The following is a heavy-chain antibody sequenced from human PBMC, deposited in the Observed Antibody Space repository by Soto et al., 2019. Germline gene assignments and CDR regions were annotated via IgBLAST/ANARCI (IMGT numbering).Heavy chain of an antibody. D-gene: IGHD5-12*01. J-gene: IGHJ6*02. Sequence: QVQVQQSGPGLVKPSETLSLTCTVSSGPSRSHNWGWIRQPPGRGLEWIGYVYYTGDTSYNPSLKTRVTISADTSTNHISLTLRSVNAADTAVYYCVRQGIDYLHGLVDVWGRGTTVSVSS. CDR3: VRQGIDYLHGLVDV. CDR1: SGPSRSHN. V-gene: IGHV4-59*08. CDR2: VYYTGDT.